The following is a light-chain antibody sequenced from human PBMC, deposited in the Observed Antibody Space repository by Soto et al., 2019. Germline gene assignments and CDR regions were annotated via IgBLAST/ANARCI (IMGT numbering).Light chain of an antibody. CDR3: SSYTSSSTVV. CDR2: DVS. CDR1: SRDVGGYSY. Sequence: QSALTQPASVSGSPGQSITISCTGTSRDVGGYSYVSWYQQHPGKAPKLMIYDVSNRTSGVSNRFSGSKSGNTASLTISGLQAEDEADYYCSSYTSSSTVVFGGGTKVTVL. J-gene: IGLJ2*01. V-gene: IGLV2-14*03.